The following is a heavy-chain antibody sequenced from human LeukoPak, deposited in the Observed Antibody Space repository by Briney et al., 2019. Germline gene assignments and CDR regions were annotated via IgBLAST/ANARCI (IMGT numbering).Heavy chain of an antibody. J-gene: IGHJ4*02. CDR2: VTWNSGGI. CDR1: GFTFDDYA. V-gene: IGHV3-9*01. Sequence: GRSLRLSCAASGFTFDDYAMHWVRQAPGKGLEWVSGVTWNSGGIAYADSVKGRFTISRDNAKNSLYLQMNSVRTEDTALYYCAKDWGTMVRGFDYWGQGTLVTVSS. CDR3: AKDWGTMVRGFDY. D-gene: IGHD3-10*01.